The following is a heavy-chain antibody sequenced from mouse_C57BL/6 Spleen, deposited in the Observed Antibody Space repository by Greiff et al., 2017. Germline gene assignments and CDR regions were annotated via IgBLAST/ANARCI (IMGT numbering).Heavy chain of an antibody. J-gene: IGHJ2*01. CDR1: GYTFTSYW. V-gene: IGHV1-55*01. Sequence: QVHVKQPGAELVKPGASVKMSCKASGYTFTSYWITWVKQRPGQGLEWIGDIYPGSGSTNYNEKFKSKATLTVDTSSSTAYMQLSSLTSEDSAGYYCARSAYYGSSGGYWGQGTTLTVSS. D-gene: IGHD1-1*01. CDR2: IYPGSGST. CDR3: ARSAYYGSSGGY.